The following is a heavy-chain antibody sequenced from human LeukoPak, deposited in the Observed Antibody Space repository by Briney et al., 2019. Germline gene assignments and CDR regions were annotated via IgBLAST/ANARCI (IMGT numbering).Heavy chain of an antibody. V-gene: IGHV1-69*13. J-gene: IGHJ5*02. Sequence: ASVKVSCKASGGSFSKFAISWVRQAPGQGLEWMGGIIPIFGTANYAQKFQGRVTIGADESTSTAYMELSSLRSEDTAVYYCARDDLPTGYSSSWYLGWFDPWGQGTLVTVSS. CDR1: GGSFSKFA. CDR2: IIPIFGTA. CDR3: ARDDLPTGYSSSWYLGWFDP. D-gene: IGHD6-13*01.